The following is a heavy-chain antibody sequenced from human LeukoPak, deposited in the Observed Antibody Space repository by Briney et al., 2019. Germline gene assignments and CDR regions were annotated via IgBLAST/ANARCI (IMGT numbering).Heavy chain of an antibody. J-gene: IGHJ4*02. V-gene: IGHV1-18*01. CDR1: GYTFTSYG. CDR3: ARGHCSSTSCYSLEDFDY. Sequence: ASVKVSCKASGYTFTSYGISWVRQAPGQGLEWMGWISAYNGNTNYAQKLQGRVTMTTDTSTSTAYMELRSLRSDDTAVYYCARGHCSSTSCYSLEDFDYWGQGTLVTVSS. CDR2: ISAYNGNT. D-gene: IGHD2-2*02.